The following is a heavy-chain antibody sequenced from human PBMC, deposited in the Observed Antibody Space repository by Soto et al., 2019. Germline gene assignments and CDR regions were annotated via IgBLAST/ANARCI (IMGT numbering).Heavy chain of an antibody. CDR2: ISATGGGT. D-gene: IGHD6-19*01. J-gene: IGHJ4*02. V-gene: IGHV3-23*01. Sequence: HPGGSLRLSCAASGFKFSNYAMSWVRQAPGKGLEWVSLISATGGGTYYADSVKGRFTISRDNSKNTLYLQMNSLRAEDTAIYYCAKGRYSAGWYYRYWGQGTLVTVSS. CDR3: AKGRYSAGWYYRY. CDR1: GFKFSNYA.